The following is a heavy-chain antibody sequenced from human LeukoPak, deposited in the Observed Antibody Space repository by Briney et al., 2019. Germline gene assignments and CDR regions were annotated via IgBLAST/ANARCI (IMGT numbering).Heavy chain of an antibody. CDR1: GGTFSSYA. CDR3: ASRGYSGYDGGYYFDY. D-gene: IGHD5-12*01. J-gene: IGHJ4*02. CDR2: IIPIFGTA. V-gene: IGHV1-69*05. Sequence: GASVKVSCKASGGTFSSYAISWVRQAPGQGLEWMGGIIPIFGTANYAQKFQGRVTITTDESTSTAYMELSSLRSEDTAVYYCASRGYSGYDGGYYFDYWGQGTLATVSS.